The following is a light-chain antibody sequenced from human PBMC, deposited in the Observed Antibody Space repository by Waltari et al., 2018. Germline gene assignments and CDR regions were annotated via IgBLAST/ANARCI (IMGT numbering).Light chain of an antibody. J-gene: IGKJ1*01. CDR2: AAS. CDR1: QSVGKY. CDR3: QNHERLPAT. Sequence: EVVLTQSPGTLSLSPGERATLSCRARQSVGKYIVWYQQRPGQAPRLLIYAASTRATGIPDRFSGGGSGTDFSLTISRLEPEDFAVYYCQNHERLPATFGQGTKVEI. V-gene: IGKV3-20*01.